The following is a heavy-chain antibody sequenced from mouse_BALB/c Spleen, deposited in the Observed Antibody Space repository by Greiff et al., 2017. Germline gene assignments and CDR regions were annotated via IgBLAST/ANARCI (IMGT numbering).Heavy chain of an antibody. V-gene: IGHV1-4*01. CDR2: INPSSGYT. J-gene: IGHJ4*01. CDR3: ARGGYRAYYAMDY. CDR1: GYTFTSYT. Sequence: QVQLQQSGAELARPGASVKMSCKASGYTFTSYTMHWVKQRPGQGLEWIGYINPSSGYTNYNQKFKDKATLTADKSSSTAYMQLSSLTSEDSAVYYCARGGYRAYYAMDYWGQGTSVTVSS. D-gene: IGHD2-14*01.